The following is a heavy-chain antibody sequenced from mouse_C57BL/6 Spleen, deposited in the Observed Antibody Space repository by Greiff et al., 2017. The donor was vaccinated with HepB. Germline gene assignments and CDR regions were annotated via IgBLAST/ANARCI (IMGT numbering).Heavy chain of an antibody. CDR1: GYTFTEYS. Sequence: QVQLQQSGAELVKPGASVKLSCKASGYTFTEYSIHWVKQRSGQGLEWIGWFYPGSGSIKYNEKFKDKATLTADKSSSTVYMELSRLTSEDSAVYFCARHEEYYYGSKDYAMDYWGQGTSVTVSS. V-gene: IGHV1-62-2*01. D-gene: IGHD1-1*01. CDR2: FYPGSGSI. J-gene: IGHJ4*01. CDR3: ARHEEYYYGSKDYAMDY.